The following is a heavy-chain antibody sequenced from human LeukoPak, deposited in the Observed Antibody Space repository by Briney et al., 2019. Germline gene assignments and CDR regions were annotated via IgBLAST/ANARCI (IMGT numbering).Heavy chain of an antibody. D-gene: IGHD6-13*01. CDR3: ATDSGIRSAFD. CDR1: GFTFRNYW. V-gene: IGHV3-74*01. CDR2: TDRDGSSP. J-gene: IGHJ3*02. Sequence: GGSLRLSCAASGFTFRNYWMHWVRHAPGKGLVWVSHTDRDGSSPSYTHSVKGRFTISRHNPKNSLYLKMNTQRAEDTAVYYCATDSGIRSAFD.